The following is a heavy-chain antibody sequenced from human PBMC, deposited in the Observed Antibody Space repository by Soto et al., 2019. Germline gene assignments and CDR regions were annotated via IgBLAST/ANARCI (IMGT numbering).Heavy chain of an antibody. CDR3: ARGGEIVVLVAASRFDP. J-gene: IGHJ5*02. D-gene: IGHD2-15*01. V-gene: IGHV3-23*01. CDR2: IRGSGGTT. Sequence: GSLRLSCAASGFSFSSYAMSWVRQAPGKGLEWVSHIRGSGGTTYYADSVKGRFTISRDNSQNTLYLQMDSLRADDTAVYYCARGGEIVVLVAASRFDPWGQGTLVTVSS. CDR1: GFSFSSYA.